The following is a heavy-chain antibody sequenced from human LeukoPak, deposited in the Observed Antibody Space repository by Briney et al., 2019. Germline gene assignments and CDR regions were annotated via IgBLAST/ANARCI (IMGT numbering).Heavy chain of an antibody. D-gene: IGHD1-14*01. Sequence: SETLSLTRAVYGGSFSGYYWSWIRQPPGKGLEWIGEINHSGSTNYNPSLKSRVTISVDTSKNQFSLKLSSVTAADTAVYYCAREARTRYYYYMDVWGKGTTVTVSS. CDR1: GGSFSGYY. V-gene: IGHV4-34*01. CDR2: INHSGST. J-gene: IGHJ6*03. CDR3: AREARTRYYYYMDV.